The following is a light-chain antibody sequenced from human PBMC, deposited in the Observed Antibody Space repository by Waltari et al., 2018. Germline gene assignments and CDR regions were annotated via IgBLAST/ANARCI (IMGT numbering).Light chain of an antibody. CDR1: KSISSW. Sequence: DIQMTQSPSTLAASVGDRVTIPCRASKSISSWLAWYQQKPGNAPKLLIYKASSLESGVPSRFSGSGSETEFTLTISSLQPDDFAVYYCQQRSHWPPEYTFGQGTKLEIK. CDR3: QQRSHWPPEYT. V-gene: IGKV1-5*03. CDR2: KAS. J-gene: IGKJ2*01.